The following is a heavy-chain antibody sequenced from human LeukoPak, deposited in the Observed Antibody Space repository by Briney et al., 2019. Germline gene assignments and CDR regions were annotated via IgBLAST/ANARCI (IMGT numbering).Heavy chain of an antibody. J-gene: IGHJ4*02. D-gene: IGHD3-10*01. V-gene: IGHV1-69*04. CDR1: GGTFSSYA. CDR2: IIPILGIA. Sequence: ASVKVSCKASGGTFSSYAISWVRQAPGQGLEWMGRIIPILGIANYAQKFQGRVTITADKSTSTAYMELSSLRSEDTAVYYCARYGSGSYWDYWGQGTLVTVSS. CDR3: ARYGSGSYWDY.